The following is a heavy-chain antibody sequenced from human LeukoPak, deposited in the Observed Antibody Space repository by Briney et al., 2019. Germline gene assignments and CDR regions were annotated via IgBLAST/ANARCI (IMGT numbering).Heavy chain of an antibody. J-gene: IGHJ5*02. D-gene: IGHD6-13*01. CDR2: MNPNSGNT. Sequence: ASEKVSCKASGYTFTSYDINWVRQATGQGLEWMGWMNPNSGNTGYAQKFQGRVTMTRDTSISTAYMELSGLRSEDTAVYYCARRRDSSSWYSAFDPWGQGTLVTVSS. CDR3: ARRRDSSSWYSAFDP. CDR1: GYTFTSYD. V-gene: IGHV1-8*01.